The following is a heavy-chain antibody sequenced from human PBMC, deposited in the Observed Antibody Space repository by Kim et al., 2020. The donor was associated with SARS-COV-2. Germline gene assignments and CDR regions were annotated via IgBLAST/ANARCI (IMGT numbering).Heavy chain of an antibody. V-gene: IGHV1-2*02. J-gene: IGHJ3*02. CDR2: INPNSGGT. D-gene: IGHD1-1*01. CDR3: TVRVTTSQLERRVDAFDI. Sequence: ASVKVSCKASGYTFTGYYMHWVRQAPGQGLECMGWINPNSGGTNYAQKFQGRVTMTRDTSISTAYMELSRLRSDDTAVYYCTVRVTTSQLERRVDAFDIWGQGTMVTVSS. CDR1: GYTFTGYY.